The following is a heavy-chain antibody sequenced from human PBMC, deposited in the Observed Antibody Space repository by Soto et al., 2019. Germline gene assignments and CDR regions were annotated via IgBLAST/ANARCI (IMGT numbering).Heavy chain of an antibody. D-gene: IGHD3-22*01. CDR1: GGSISSYY. CDR2: IYTSGST. V-gene: IGHV4-4*07. Sequence: SETLSLTCTVSGGSISSYYWSWIRQPAGKGLEWIGRIYTSGSTNYNPSLKSRVTMSVDTSKNQFSLKLSSVTAADTAVYYCASSRGYYYDSGGYYHSPYYGMDVWGQGTTVTVSS. J-gene: IGHJ6*02. CDR3: ASSRGYYYDSGGYYHSPYYGMDV.